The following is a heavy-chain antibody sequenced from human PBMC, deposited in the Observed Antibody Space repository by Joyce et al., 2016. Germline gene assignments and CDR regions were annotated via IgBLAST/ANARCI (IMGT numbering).Heavy chain of an antibody. CDR2: ISGSGATK. D-gene: IGHD3-10*01. CDR3: AKRGLTSLSGYSYYYMDV. Sequence: EVQLLESGGGLVQPGGSLRLSCAASGFPFSIFAMTWVRRVPGRGLGWVSRISGSGATKYYADSVKGSFIFSRDNSKNMLYLQMHSLRAEETTVYYCAKRGLTSLSGYSYYYMDVWGKGTTVTVSS. V-gene: IGHV3-23*01. CDR1: GFPFSIFA. J-gene: IGHJ6*03.